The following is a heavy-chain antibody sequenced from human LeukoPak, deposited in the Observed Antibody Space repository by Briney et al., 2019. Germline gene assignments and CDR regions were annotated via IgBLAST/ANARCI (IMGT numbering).Heavy chain of an antibody. D-gene: IGHD2-8*01. CDR3: AREDCTNGVCSHFDY. J-gene: IGHJ4*02. CDR1: GFTFDDYG. CDR2: INWNGGST. V-gene: IGHV3-20*04. Sequence: PGGSLGLSCAASGFTFDDYGMSWVRQAPGKGLEWVSGINWNGGSTGYADSVKGRFTISRDNAKKSLYLQMNSLRAEDTALYYCAREDCTNGVCSHFDYWGQGTLVTVSS.